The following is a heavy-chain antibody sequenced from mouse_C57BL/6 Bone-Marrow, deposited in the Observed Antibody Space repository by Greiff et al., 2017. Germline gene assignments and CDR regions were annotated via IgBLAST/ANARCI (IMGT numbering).Heavy chain of an antibody. CDR1: GFTFSSYA. V-gene: IGHV5-4*03. CDR3: ARGVTTVDYFDY. J-gene: IGHJ2*01. CDR2: ISDGGSYT. Sequence: DVMLVESGGGLVTPGGSLKLSCAASGFTFSSYALSWVRQTPDKRLAWVATISDGGSYTYYPDNVKGRFTISRYNAKNHLYMQMIHLKSEETAMYYCARGVTTVDYFDYWGQGTTLTVSS. D-gene: IGHD1-1*01.